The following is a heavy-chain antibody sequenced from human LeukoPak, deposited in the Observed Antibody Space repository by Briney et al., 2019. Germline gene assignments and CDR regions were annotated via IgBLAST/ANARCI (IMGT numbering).Heavy chain of an antibody. Sequence: TGGSLRLSCTASGFTFSSYAMTWVRQAPGKGLEWVSSIGGNSDFTYYTDSVKGRFTISRDNSRNTLYLQINSLRAKDTAIYYCAKPEASGNFYYTLDYWGQGALVTVSS. D-gene: IGHD1-26*01. CDR2: IGGNSDFT. V-gene: IGHV3-23*01. CDR1: GFTFSSYA. CDR3: AKPEASGNFYYTLDY. J-gene: IGHJ4*02.